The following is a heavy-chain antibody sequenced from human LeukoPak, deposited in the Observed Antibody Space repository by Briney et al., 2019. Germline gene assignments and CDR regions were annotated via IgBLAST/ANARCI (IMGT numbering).Heavy chain of an antibody. CDR3: ARSYYGILTGPDAFDI. V-gene: IGHV4-30-2*01. D-gene: IGHD3-9*01. Sequence: SETLSLTCAVSGGSISSDGYSWSWLRQPPGKGLEWIRYICHSGSTYYNPSLKSRVTISVDRSKNQFSLKMSSVTAADTAVYYCARSYYGILTGPDAFDIWGQGTMVTVSS. CDR2: ICHSGST. CDR1: GGSISSDGYS. J-gene: IGHJ3*02.